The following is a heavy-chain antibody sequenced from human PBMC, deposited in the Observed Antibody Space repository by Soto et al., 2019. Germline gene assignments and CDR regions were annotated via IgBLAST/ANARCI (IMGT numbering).Heavy chain of an antibody. CDR3: ARDLAPGY. CDR1: GFTFSSYW. J-gene: IGHJ4*01. CDR2: INSDGSIT. Sequence: EVQLVESGGGLVQPGGSLRLSCAASGFTFSSYWMHWVRQAPGKGLVWVACINSDGSITNYADSEKGRFTISRDNAKNTLYLQMNSLRAEDTAVYYCARDLAPGYWRQGILVTVSS. V-gene: IGHV3-74*01.